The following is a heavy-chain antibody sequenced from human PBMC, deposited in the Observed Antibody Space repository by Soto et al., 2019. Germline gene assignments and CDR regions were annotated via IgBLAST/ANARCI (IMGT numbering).Heavy chain of an antibody. Sequence: GGSLRLSCAASGFTFSSYDMHWVRQATGKGLEWVSAIGTAGDTYYPGSVKGRFTISRENAKNSLYLQMNSLRAGDTAVYYCARAITPENINCSSTSCYVDYYYYYTDVWGKGTTVTVSS. J-gene: IGHJ6*03. CDR1: GFTFSSYD. CDR2: IGTAGDT. V-gene: IGHV3-13*01. CDR3: ARAITPENINCSSTSCYVDYYYYYTDV. D-gene: IGHD2-2*01.